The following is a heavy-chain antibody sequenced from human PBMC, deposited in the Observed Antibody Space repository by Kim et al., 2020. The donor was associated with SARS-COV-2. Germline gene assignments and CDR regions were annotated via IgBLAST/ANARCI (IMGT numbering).Heavy chain of an antibody. D-gene: IGHD6-19*01. V-gene: IGHV4-59*08. CDR1: GGSISSYY. Sequence: SETLSRTCTVSGGSISSYYWSWIRQPPGKGLEWIGYIYYSGSTNYNPSLKSRVTISVDTSKNQFSLKLSSVTAADTAVYYCARHESSCWSFNYWGQGTLVTVTS. J-gene: IGHJ4*02. CDR2: IYYSGST. CDR3: ARHESSCWSFNY.